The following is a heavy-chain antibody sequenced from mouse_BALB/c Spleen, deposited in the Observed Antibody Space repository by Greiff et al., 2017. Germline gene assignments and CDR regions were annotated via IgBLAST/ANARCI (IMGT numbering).Heavy chain of an antibody. V-gene: IGHV2-6-4*01. CDR1: GFSLSRYS. D-gene: IGHD4-1*01. CDR2: IWGGGST. CDR3: ASLNWDVGAMDY. J-gene: IGHJ4*01. Sequence: VKVVESGPGLVAPSQSLSITCTVSGFSLSRYSVHWVRQPPGKGLEWLGMIWGGGSTDYNSALKSRLSISKDNSKSQVFLKMNSLQTDDTAMYYCASLNWDVGAMDYWGQGTSVTVSS.